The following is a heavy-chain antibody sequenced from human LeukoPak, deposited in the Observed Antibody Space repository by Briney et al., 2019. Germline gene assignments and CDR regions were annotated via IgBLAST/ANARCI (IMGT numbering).Heavy chain of an antibody. CDR1: GYTFTSYG. D-gene: IGHD6-6*01. V-gene: IGHV1-18*01. CDR3: AKDLGSSRINWFDP. Sequence: ASVKVSCKASGYTFTSYGISWVRQAPGQGLEWMGWISAYNGNTNYAQKLQGRVTMTTDTSTSTAYMELRSLRSEDTAVYYCAKDLGSSRINWFDPWGQGTLVTVSS. J-gene: IGHJ5*02. CDR2: ISAYNGNT.